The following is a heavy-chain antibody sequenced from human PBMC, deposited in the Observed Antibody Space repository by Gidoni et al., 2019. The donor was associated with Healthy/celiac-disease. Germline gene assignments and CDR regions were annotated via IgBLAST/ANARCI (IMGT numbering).Heavy chain of an antibody. CDR3: AREMNGDYGGGFDY. CDR2: IWYDGSNK. V-gene: IGHV3-33*01. J-gene: IGHJ4*02. Sequence: QVQLVESGGGVVQPGRSLRLSCAASGFPFSSYGMHWVRQAPGKGLEWVAVIWYDGSNKYYADSVKGRFTISRDNSRNTLDLQMNSLRAEDTAVYYWAREMNGDYGGGFDYWGQGTLVTVSS. D-gene: IGHD4-17*01. CDR1: GFPFSSYG.